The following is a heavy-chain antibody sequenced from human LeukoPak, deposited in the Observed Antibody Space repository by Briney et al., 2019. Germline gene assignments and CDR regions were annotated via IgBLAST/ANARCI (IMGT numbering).Heavy chain of an antibody. CDR3: AKDMSPIAVAGQALDY. CDR1: GFTFSSYE. D-gene: IGHD6-19*01. J-gene: IGHJ4*02. CDR2: ISSSGSTI. V-gene: IGHV3-48*03. Sequence: GGSLRLSCAASGFTFSSYEMNWVRQAPGKGLEWVSYISSSGSTIYYADSVKGRFTISRDNAKNSLYLQMNSLRAEDMALYYCAKDMSPIAVAGQALDYWGQGTLVTVSS.